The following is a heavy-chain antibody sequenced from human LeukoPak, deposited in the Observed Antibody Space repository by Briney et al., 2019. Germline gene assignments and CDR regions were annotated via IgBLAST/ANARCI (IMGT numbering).Heavy chain of an antibody. Sequence: ASVKVSCKASGYTFSSYGITWVRQAPGQGLEWMGWISGYNGKTNYAQKFQGRVTMTTDTSTSTAYMEVRSLRSDDTAVYYCARARYSSGWYRNDDFDYWGQGTLVTVSS. CDR1: GYTFSSYG. J-gene: IGHJ4*02. CDR3: ARARYSSGWYRNDDFDY. CDR2: ISGYNGKT. V-gene: IGHV1-18*01. D-gene: IGHD6-19*01.